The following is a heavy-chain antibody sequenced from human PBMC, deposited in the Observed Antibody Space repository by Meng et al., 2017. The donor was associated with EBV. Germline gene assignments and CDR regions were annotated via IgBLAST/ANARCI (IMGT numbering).Heavy chain of an antibody. V-gene: IGHV1-8*01. D-gene: IGHD2-15*01. Sequence: QWQLVQSWAEVKKPGASVKVSCKASGYTFTSYDSNWVRQATGQGLEWMGWMNPNSGNTGYAQKFQGRVTMTRNTSISTAYMELSSLRSEDSAVYYCARGRGVYCSGGSCYPGWFDPWGQGTLVTVSS. CDR3: ARGRGVYCSGGSCYPGWFDP. J-gene: IGHJ5*02. CDR2: MNPNSGNT. CDR1: GYTFTSYD.